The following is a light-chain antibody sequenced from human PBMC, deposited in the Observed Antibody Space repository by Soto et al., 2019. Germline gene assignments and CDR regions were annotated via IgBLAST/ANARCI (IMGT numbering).Light chain of an antibody. J-gene: IGLJ1*01. CDR1: SSDVGAYNY. V-gene: IGLV2-14*01. CDR3: GTYTSSSNYI. Sequence: QPVLTQPAPGCRIPRQSFTISSTGTSSDVGAYNYVSWYQQHPGKADKLMIYDGSNRPSGVSNRFSGSKSGNPASLTISGLQAADGAEYHCGTYTSSSNYIFGTGTK. CDR2: DGS.